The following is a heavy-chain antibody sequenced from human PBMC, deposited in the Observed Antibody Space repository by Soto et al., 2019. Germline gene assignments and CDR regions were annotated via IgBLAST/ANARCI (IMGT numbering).Heavy chain of an antibody. J-gene: IGHJ4*02. Sequence: EVQLVESGGGLVKPGGSLRLSCAASGFTFSSYSMNWVRQAPGKGLEWVSSISSSSSYIYYADSVKGRFTISRDNAKNSLYLQMNSLRAEDTAVYYCARDRDVDIVATTYPYYFDYWGQGTLVTVSS. CDR2: ISSSSSYI. CDR3: ARDRDVDIVATTYPYYFDY. CDR1: GFTFSSYS. D-gene: IGHD5-12*01. V-gene: IGHV3-21*01.